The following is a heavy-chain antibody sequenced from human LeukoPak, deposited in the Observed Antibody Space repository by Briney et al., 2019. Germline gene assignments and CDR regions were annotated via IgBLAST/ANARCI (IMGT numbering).Heavy chain of an antibody. CDR3: ARDLAYDSSGYYY. J-gene: IGHJ4*02. CDR2: MSYDGSNK. CDR1: GFTFSSYA. D-gene: IGHD3-22*01. V-gene: IGHV3-30*04. Sequence: SGRSLRLSCAASGFTFSSYAMHWVRQAPGKGLEGVAVMSYDGSNKYYADSVKGRFTISRDNSKNTLYLQMNSLRAEDTAVYYCARDLAYDSSGYYYWGQGTLVTVSS.